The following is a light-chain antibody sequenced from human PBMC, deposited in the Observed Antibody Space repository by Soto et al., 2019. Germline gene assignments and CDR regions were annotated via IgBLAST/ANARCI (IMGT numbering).Light chain of an antibody. CDR2: GAS. CDR3: QQSYTTPYT. CDR1: QRISTY. Sequence: DIQMTQSPSSLSASVGDRVTITCRASQRISTYLNWYQQKPGKAPKLLMFGASRLQSGVPSRFSGSGLGTDFTLTISSLQPEDFATYFRQQSYTTPYTFGQGTKLEIK. V-gene: IGKV1-39*01. J-gene: IGKJ2*01.